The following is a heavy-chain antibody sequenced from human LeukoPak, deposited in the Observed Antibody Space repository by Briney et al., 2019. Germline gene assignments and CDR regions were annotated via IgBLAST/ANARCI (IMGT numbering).Heavy chain of an antibody. CDR3: AREKGNGWSPPGY. D-gene: IGHD6-19*01. V-gene: IGHV4-59*01. CDR1: GDSISTNS. J-gene: IGHJ4*02. CDR2: IINSGGGST. Sequence: PSETLSLTCTVSGDSISTNSWSWIRQAPGKRLEWIGYIINSGGGSTNYNPSLKSRVTISADTSKSQFFLKVDSVTTADTAVYYCAREKGNGWSPPGYWGQGILVTVSS.